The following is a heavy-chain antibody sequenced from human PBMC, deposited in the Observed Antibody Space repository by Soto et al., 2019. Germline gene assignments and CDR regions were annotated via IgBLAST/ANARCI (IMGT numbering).Heavy chain of an antibody. CDR3: ARDRITNRGDAFDA. Sequence: QDQLVQSGTEVKKPGSSVKVSCKASGDTFSTYIISWVRQAPGQGLEWMGRIIPIPDITNYAQKFQGRVTLTADKSTSTGYMELSSLRSEDTAVYYCARDRITNRGDAFDAWGQGTMVTVSS. D-gene: IGHD3-3*01. CDR2: IIPIPDIT. CDR1: GDTFSTYI. J-gene: IGHJ3*01. V-gene: IGHV1-69*08.